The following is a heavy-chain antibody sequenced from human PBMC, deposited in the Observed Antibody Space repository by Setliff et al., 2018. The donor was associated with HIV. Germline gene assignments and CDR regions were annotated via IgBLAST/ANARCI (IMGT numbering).Heavy chain of an antibody. CDR3: ARQAHPRGYYGSAGLFDY. D-gene: IGHD3-22*01. CDR2: INPSAVT. Sequence: GASVQFSCKASGYTFSNYYIHWVRQAPGQGLEWMGIINPSAVTSYGQKFQGRLTVTRETSKNTLHMHMNSLRAEDTDVYYCARQAHPRGYYGSAGLFDYWGQGTQVTVSS. J-gene: IGHJ4*02. V-gene: IGHV1-46*01. CDR1: GYTFSNYY.